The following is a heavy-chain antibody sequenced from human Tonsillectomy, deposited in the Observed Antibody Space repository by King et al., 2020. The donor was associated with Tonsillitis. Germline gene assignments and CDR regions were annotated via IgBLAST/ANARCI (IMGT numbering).Heavy chain of an antibody. CDR2: IRSKGNNYAT. CDR3: ATLERT. D-gene: IGHD1-1*01. V-gene: IGHV3-73*01. Sequence: VQLVESGGGLVQPGGSLKFSCAASGFTFSGSAMHWVRQHSGKGLEWVGRIRSKGNNYATAYAASVRGRFTISRDDSRKTAYLQMNSLKTEDTAVYYCATLERTWGQGTLVTVSS. CDR1: GFTFSGSA. J-gene: IGHJ4*02.